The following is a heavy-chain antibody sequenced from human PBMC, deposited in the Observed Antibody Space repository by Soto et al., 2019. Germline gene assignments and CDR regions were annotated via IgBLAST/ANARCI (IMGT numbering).Heavy chain of an antibody. CDR3: ARGKRRYYYDSSGYPYFDY. J-gene: IGHJ4*02. Sequence: SETLSLTCTVSGGSISSYYWSWIRQPPGKGLEWIGYIYYSGSTNYNPSLKSRVTISVDTSKNQFSLKLSSVTAADTAVYYCARGKRRYYYDSSGYPYFDYWGQGTLVTAPQ. D-gene: IGHD3-22*01. CDR1: GGSISSYY. V-gene: IGHV4-59*01. CDR2: IYYSGST.